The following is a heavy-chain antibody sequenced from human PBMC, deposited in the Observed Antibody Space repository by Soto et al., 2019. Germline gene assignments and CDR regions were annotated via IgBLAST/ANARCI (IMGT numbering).Heavy chain of an antibody. D-gene: IGHD3-10*01. Sequence: GGSLRLSCAASGFTVISNDMNWVRQAPWKGLEWVSTISGSGGSTYYADSVKGRFTISRDNSKNTLYLQMNSLRAEGTAVYYCAKSAKDYYSQFDYWGQGTLVTVSS. CDR3: AKSAKDYYSQFDY. CDR2: ISGSGGST. CDR1: GFTVISND. J-gene: IGHJ4*02. V-gene: IGHV3-23*01.